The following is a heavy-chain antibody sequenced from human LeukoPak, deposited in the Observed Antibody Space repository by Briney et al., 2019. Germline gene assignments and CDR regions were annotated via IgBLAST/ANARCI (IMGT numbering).Heavy chain of an antibody. CDR2: IYYSGNT. D-gene: IGHD1-26*01. CDR1: GGSISSYY. CDR3: ARVGEGSFDV. V-gene: IGHV4-59*01. J-gene: IGHJ3*01. Sequence: SETLSLTCTVSGGSISSYYWSWIRQSPGKGLGWIGYIYYSGNTNYNPSLKSRVTISIDTSKNQFSLKLSSVTAADTAVYCCARVGEGSFDVWGQGTMVTVSS.